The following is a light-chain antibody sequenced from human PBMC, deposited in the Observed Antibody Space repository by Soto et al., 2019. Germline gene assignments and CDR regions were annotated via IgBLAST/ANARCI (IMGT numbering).Light chain of an antibody. J-gene: IGKJ1*01. CDR3: QQYNYWPRT. V-gene: IGKV3-15*01. Sequence: EIVMTQAPATLSVSPGHRATLSCGASQSVSSSLAWYQQKPGQAPRLLIYGASARATGVPARFSGSGSGTEFTLTISSLQSEDFAVYYCQQYNYWPRTFGQGTKVDI. CDR1: QSVSSS. CDR2: GAS.